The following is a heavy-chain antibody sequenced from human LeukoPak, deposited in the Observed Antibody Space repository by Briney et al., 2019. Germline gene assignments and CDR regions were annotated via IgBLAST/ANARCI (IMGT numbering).Heavy chain of an antibody. J-gene: IGHJ4*02. V-gene: IGHV1-69*13. CDR2: IIPIFGTA. Sequence: ASVKVSCKASGGTFISYAISWVRQAPGQGLEWMGGIIPIFGTANYAQKFQGRVTITADESTSTAYMELSSLRSEDTAVYYCASVGSAGYYDSRGPTDYWGQGTLVTVSS. CDR1: GGTFISYA. D-gene: IGHD3-22*01. CDR3: ASVGSAGYYDSRGPTDY.